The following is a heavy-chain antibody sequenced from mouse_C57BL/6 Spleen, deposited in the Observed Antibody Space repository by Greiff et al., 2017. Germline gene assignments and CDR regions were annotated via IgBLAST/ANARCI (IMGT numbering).Heavy chain of an antibody. CDR1: GYTFTSYW. D-gene: IGHD1-1*01. J-gene: IGHJ2*01. V-gene: IGHV1-53*01. CDR2: INPSNGGT. CDR3: ARDYYGSSYFDY. Sequence: VQLQQSGTELVKPGASVKLSCKASGYTFTSYWMHWVKQRPGQGLEWIGNINPSNGGTNYNEKIKSKATLTVDKSSSTAYMQLSSLTSEDAAVYYCARDYYGSSYFDYWGQGTTLTVSS.